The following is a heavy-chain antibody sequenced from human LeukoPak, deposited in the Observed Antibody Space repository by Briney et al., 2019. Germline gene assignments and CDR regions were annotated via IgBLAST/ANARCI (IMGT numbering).Heavy chain of an antibody. J-gene: IGHJ4*02. D-gene: IGHD6-19*01. CDR1: GFTFSSYG. Sequence: GGSLRLSXAASGFTFSSYGMHWVGQAPGKGLEWVAFIRYDGSNKYYADSVKGRFTISKDNSKNTLYLQMNSLRAEDTAVYYCATLGSAVAGSEDYWGQGTLVTVSS. CDR3: ATLGSAVAGSEDY. V-gene: IGHV3-30*02. CDR2: IRYDGSNK.